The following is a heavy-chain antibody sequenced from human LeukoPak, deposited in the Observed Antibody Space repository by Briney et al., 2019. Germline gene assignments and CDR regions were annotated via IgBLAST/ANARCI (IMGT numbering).Heavy chain of an antibody. CDR1: GFTFSDYG. V-gene: IGHV3-20*01. D-gene: IGHD3-16*01. Sequence: GGSLRLSCAASGFTFSDYGMSWVRQAPGKGLEWVSGINWNGGRTGYADSVKGRFTISRDKAKNSLYLQMNSLRAEDTALHHCARSPDGGVIMYGSYYYYAMDVWGQGTTVTVSS. CDR2: INWNGGRT. J-gene: IGHJ6*02. CDR3: ARSPDGGVIMYGSYYYYAMDV.